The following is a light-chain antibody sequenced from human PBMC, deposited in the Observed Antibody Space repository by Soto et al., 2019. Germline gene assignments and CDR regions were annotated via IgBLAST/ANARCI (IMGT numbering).Light chain of an antibody. CDR2: GAS. CDR3: QQYDNWLRT. Sequence: EIVMTQSPATLSVSPGERATLSCRASQSVSSNLAWYQQKSGQAPRLLIYGASTRATDIPKKVSGIRSGTEFTLTISSLQSEDLAVHYCQQYDNWLRTFGQGTKLEIK. CDR1: QSVSSN. J-gene: IGKJ2*01. V-gene: IGKV3-15*01.